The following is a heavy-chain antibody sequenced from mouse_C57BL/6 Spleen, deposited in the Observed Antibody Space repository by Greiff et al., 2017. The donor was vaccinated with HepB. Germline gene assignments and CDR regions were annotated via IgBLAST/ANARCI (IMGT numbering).Heavy chain of an antibody. CDR1: GFTFSDYG. CDR2: ISSGSSTI. Sequence: EVQVVESGGGLVKPGGSLKLSCAASGFTFSDYGMHWVRQAPEKGLEWVAYISSGSSTIYYADTVKGRFTISRDNAKNTLFLQMTSLRSEDTAMYYCARKESEAMDYWGQGTSVTVSS. V-gene: IGHV5-17*01. J-gene: IGHJ4*01. CDR3: ARKESEAMDY.